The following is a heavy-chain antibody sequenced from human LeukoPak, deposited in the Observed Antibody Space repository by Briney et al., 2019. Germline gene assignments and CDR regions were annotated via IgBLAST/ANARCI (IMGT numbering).Heavy chain of an antibody. CDR1: GFTFSRNA. CDR2: ITSSDDST. CDR3: ARGSPDYYFDF. V-gene: IGHV3-23*01. D-gene: IGHD1-14*01. J-gene: IGHJ4*02. Sequence: GGSLRLSCAASGFTFSRNAMGWVRQAPGKGLEWVSGITSSDDSTDYADSVKGRFTISRDSSKTTLYLQMNSLRAEDTAVYYCARGSPDYYFDFWGQGTLVTVSS.